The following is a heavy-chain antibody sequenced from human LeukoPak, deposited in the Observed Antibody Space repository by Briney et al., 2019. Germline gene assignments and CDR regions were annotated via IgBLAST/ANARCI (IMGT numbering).Heavy chain of an antibody. CDR1: TFTFSSDS. V-gene: IGHV3-21*01. D-gene: IGHD6-13*01. Sequence: GGSLRLSCAASTFTFSSDSMNWVRQAPGKGLEWVSSISSSSDYIYYADSVKGRFTIFRDNAKNSLYLQMNSLRVEDSAVYYCARGSGSSWREGLNYWGQGTLVTVSS. J-gene: IGHJ4*02. CDR2: ISSSSDYI. CDR3: ARGSGSSWREGLNY.